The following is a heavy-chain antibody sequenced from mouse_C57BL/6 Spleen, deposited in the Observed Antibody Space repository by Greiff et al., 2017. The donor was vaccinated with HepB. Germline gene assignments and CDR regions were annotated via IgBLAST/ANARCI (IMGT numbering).Heavy chain of an antibody. Sequence: QVQLQQPGAELVKPGASVKLSCKASGYTFTSYWIQWVKQRPGQGLEWIGEIDPSDSYTNYNQKFKGKATLTVDTSSSTAYMQLSSLTSEDSAVYYCARWGVLWGQGTTLTVSS. V-gene: IGHV1-50*01. CDR3: ARWGVL. CDR1: GYTFTSYW. CDR2: IDPSDSYT. J-gene: IGHJ2*01.